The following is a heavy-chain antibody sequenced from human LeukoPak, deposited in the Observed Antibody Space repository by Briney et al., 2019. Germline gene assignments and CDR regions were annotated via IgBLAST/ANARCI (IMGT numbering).Heavy chain of an antibody. CDR1: GFTFSSYA. J-gene: IGHJ6*02. D-gene: IGHD2-2*01. V-gene: IGHV3-30-3*01. CDR3: ARDQLGYCSSTSCPRKAYYYYGMDV. Sequence: GGSLRLSCAASGFTFSSYAMHWVRQAPGKGLEWVAVISYDGSNKYYADSVKGRFTISRDNSKNTLYLQMNSLRAEDTAVYYCARDQLGYCSSTSCPRKAYYYYGMDVWGQGTTATVSS. CDR2: ISYDGSNK.